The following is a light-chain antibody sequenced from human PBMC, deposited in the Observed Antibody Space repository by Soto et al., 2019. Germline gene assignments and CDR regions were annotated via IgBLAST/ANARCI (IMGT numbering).Light chain of an antibody. CDR2: EVS. CDR3: SSYTISSTWV. J-gene: IGLJ7*01. CDR1: SSDVGGYNY. V-gene: IGLV2-14*01. Sequence: QSVLTQPASVSGSPGQSITISCTGTSSDVGGYNYVSWYQQHPGKAPKLMIYEVSNRPSGVSNRVSGSKSGNTASLTISGLQAEDEADYYCSSYTISSTWVFGGGTQLTVL.